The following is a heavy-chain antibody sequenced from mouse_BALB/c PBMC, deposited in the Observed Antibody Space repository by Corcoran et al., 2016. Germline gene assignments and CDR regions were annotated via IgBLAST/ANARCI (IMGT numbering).Heavy chain of an antibody. CDR2: ISYDGSN. CDR3: AREGYGNYRYYAMDY. Sequence: DVQLQESGPGLVEPSQSLSLTCSVTDYSITSGYYWNWIRQFPGNKLEWMGYISYDGSNNYNPSLKNRISITRDTSKNQFFLKLNSVTTEDTATYYCAREGYGNYRYYAMDYWGQGTSVTVSS. V-gene: IGHV3-6*02. CDR1: DYSITSGYY. D-gene: IGHD2-10*02. J-gene: IGHJ4*01.